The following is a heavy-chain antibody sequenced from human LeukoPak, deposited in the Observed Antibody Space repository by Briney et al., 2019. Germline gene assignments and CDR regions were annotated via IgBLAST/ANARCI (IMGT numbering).Heavy chain of an antibody. V-gene: IGHV4-4*09. CDR3: ARLADSTIASYYLDS. CDR1: GRSISDYP. J-gene: IGHJ4*02. D-gene: IGHD2-2*01. CDR2: IFPSGGT. Sequence: SETLSLTCTVSGRSISDYPWSWIRQPPGKGLEWIGYIFPSGGTYYIPSLRGRVTISADTPRNQFSLTLTSVTAGDTALYYCARLADSTIASYYLDSWGQGTLVTVSS.